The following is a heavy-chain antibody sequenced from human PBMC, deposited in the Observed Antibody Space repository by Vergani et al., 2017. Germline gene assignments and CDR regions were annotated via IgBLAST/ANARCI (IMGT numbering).Heavy chain of an antibody. D-gene: IGHD3-16*01. Sequence: QVQLVESGGGVVQRGGSLRLSCATSGFSLSNYDMQWIRQGPGKGLEFVAFIQFDGSNQYYADSVKGRFTLSRDFSKNTLYLQRNSLRTDDTATYYCAKHFRGWGIDYWGQGTQVTVSS. V-gene: IGHV3-30*02. CDR2: IQFDGSNQ. CDR3: AKHFRGWGIDY. CDR1: GFSLSNYD. J-gene: IGHJ4*02.